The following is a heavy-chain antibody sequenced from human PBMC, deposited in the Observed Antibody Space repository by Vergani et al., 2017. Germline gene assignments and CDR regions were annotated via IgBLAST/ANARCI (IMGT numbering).Heavy chain of an antibody. CDR2: NYYNGNT. Sequence: QVQLQESGPGLVKPSQTLSRTCTVSGGSISSGDYYWSWIRQPPGKGLEWIGYNYYNGNTYYNPSLKSRVTISVDTSKNQFSLKLSSVTAADTAVYYCARGLLGDLSLRTFDYWGQGTLVTVSS. D-gene: IGHD3-16*02. CDR1: GGSISSGDYY. CDR3: ARGLLGDLSLRTFDY. J-gene: IGHJ4*02. V-gene: IGHV4-30-4*08.